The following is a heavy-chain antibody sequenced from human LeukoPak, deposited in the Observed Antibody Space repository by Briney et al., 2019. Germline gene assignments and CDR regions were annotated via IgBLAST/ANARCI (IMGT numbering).Heavy chain of an antibody. J-gene: IGHJ5*02. CDR3: VKDGEYYGSGSVGWFDP. CDR1: GFTFSSYE. CDR2: ISSSGSTI. D-gene: IGHD3-10*01. Sequence: PGGSLRLSCAASGFTFSSYEMNWVRQAPGKGLEWVSYISSSGSTIYYADSVKGRFTISRDNSKNMLYLQMNSLRPEDTAVYYCVKDGEYYGSGSVGWFDPWGQGTLVTVSS. V-gene: IGHV3-48*03.